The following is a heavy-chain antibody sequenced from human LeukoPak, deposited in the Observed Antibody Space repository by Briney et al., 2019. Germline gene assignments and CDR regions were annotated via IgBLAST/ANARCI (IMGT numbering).Heavy chain of an antibody. J-gene: IGHJ4*02. Sequence: PGGSLRLSCVASGFTFTNYWMSWVRQVPGKGLEWVANIKQDGSEELYADSVRGRYTISRDNAKNSLYLQMSSPRAEDTAVYHCARGYSYGLAPFDYWGQGTLVSVSS. CDR2: IKQDGSEE. CDR3: ARGYSYGLAPFDY. D-gene: IGHD5-18*01. CDR1: GFTFTNYW. V-gene: IGHV3-7*01.